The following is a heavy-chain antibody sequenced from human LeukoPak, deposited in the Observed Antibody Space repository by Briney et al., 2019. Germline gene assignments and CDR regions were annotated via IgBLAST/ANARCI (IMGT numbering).Heavy chain of an antibody. D-gene: IGHD2-2*01. CDR2: MNPNSGNT. CDR1: GYTFTSYD. J-gene: IGHJ4*02. Sequence: ASVKVSCKASGYTFTSYDINWVRQATGQGLEWMGWMNPNSGNTGYAQKFQGRVTMTRNTSISTAYMELSSLRSEDTAVYYCARGGMYCSSTSCYRKAVYDYWGQGTLVTVSS. CDR3: ARGGMYCSSTSCYRKAVYDY. V-gene: IGHV1-8*01.